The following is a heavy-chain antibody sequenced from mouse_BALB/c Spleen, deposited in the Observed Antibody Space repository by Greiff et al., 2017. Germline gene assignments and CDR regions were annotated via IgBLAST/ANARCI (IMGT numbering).Heavy chain of an antibody. CDR3: ARERDYHYYAMEY. J-gene: IGHJ4*01. CDR2: INPYNDGT. Sequence: EVQLQQSGPELVKPGASVKMSCKASGYTFTSYVMHWVKQKPGQGLEWIGYINPYNDGTKYNEKFKGKATLTSDKSSSTAYMELSSLTSEDSAVYYCARERDYHYYAMEYWGQGTSVTVSS. V-gene: IGHV1-14*01. CDR1: GYTFTSYV. D-gene: IGHD5-5*01.